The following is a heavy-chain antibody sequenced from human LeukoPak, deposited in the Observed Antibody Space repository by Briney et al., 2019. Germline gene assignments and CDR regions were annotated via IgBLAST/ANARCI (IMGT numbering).Heavy chain of an antibody. J-gene: IGHJ3*02. CDR1: GFTFSPHW. CDR3: ARLAPYYGTGII. V-gene: IGHV3-7*01. CDR2: IKEDGSEE. Sequence: PGGSLRLSCAASGFTFSPHWMSWVRQAPGKGLEWVATIKEDGSEEYYVDSVKGRFTISRDNAKNSLYLQMSSLRAEDTAVYYCARLAPYYGTGIIWGQGTVVTVSS. D-gene: IGHD3-10*01.